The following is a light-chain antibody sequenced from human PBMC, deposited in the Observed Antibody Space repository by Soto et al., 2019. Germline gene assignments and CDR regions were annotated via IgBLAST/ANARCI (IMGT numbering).Light chain of an antibody. CDR1: LSVSNY. Sequence: IVLTQSPATLSLSPGERDTLSCRASLSVSNYLAWYQQKPGQAPRLLIYDASNRATGIPARFSGSGSGTDFTLNISSLEPEDFAFYYCQQRGNWPPYTFGQGTKLEIK. CDR3: QQRGNWPPYT. V-gene: IGKV3-11*01. J-gene: IGKJ2*01. CDR2: DAS.